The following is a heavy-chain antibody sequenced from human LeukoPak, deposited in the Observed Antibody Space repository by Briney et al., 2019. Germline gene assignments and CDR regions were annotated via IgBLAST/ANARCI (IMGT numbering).Heavy chain of an antibody. Sequence: SETLSLTCTVSGGSISSGGYYWSWIRQPPGKGLEWIGYIYHSGSTYYNPSLKSRVTISVDRSKNQFSLKLSSVTAADTAVYYCAGQVSSSWDRFDYWGQGTLVTVSS. CDR2: IYHSGST. V-gene: IGHV4-30-2*01. D-gene: IGHD6-13*01. CDR3: AGQVSSSWDRFDY. J-gene: IGHJ4*02. CDR1: GGSISSGGYY.